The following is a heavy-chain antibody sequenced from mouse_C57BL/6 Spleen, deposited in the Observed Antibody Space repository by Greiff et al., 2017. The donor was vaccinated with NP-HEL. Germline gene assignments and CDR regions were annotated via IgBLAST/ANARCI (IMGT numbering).Heavy chain of an antibody. CDR2: IWSGGST. CDR3: ARNLDYYGRGLAY. D-gene: IGHD1-1*01. V-gene: IGHV2-2*01. J-gene: IGHJ3*01. Sequence: QVHVKQSGPGLVQPSQSLSITCTVSGFSLTSYGVHWVRQSPGKGLEWLGVIWSGGSTDYNAAFISRLSISKDNSKSQVFFKMNSLQADDTAIYYCARNLDYYGRGLAYWGQGTLVTVSA. CDR1: GFSLTSYG.